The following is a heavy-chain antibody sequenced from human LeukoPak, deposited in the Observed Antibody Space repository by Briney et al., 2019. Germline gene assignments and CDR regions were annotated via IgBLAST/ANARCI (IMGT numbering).Heavy chain of an antibody. D-gene: IGHD2/OR15-2a*01. J-gene: IGHJ2*01. CDR2: IDYSGST. CDR3: ARAFRARYFYL. V-gene: IGHV4-39*01. Sequence: PSETLSLTCTVSGGSITTSSYYWGWLRQPPGKGLEWIGIIDYSGSTYYNPSLMGRVTISVDTSMNQFSLKLSAVTAADTAVYYCARAFRARYFYLWGRGTLVTVSS. CDR1: GGSITTSSYY.